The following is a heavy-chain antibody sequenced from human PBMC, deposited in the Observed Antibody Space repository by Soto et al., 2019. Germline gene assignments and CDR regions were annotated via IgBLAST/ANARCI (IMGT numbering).Heavy chain of an antibody. CDR2: IYYSGST. J-gene: IGHJ4*02. Sequence: SETLSLTCTVSGGSISSSSYYWGWIRQPPGKGLEWIGSIYYSGSTYYNPSLKSRVTISVDTSKNQFSLKLTSVTAADTAVYYFARDTYLYYGSGSYLYYIDYWGQGTLVTVSS. CDR1: GGSISSSSYY. V-gene: IGHV4-39*07. D-gene: IGHD3-10*01. CDR3: ARDTYLYYGSGSYLYYIDY.